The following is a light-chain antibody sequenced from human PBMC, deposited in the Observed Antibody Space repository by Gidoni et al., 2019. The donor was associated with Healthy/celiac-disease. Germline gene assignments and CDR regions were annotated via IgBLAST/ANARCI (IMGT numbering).Light chain of an antibody. J-gene: IGKJ1*01. CDR3: QQYSSSQRT. V-gene: IGKV3-20*01. CDR2: GAC. Sequence: ESVLTHSTGTLSLSPGGRATLSCRASQRVSSRKLAWYQQHPGQAPRLLIYGACSRAAGIPDMFSGSGSGTDFTLTISRLEPEDFAVYYCQQYSSSQRTFGQGTKVEIK. CDR1: QRVSSRK.